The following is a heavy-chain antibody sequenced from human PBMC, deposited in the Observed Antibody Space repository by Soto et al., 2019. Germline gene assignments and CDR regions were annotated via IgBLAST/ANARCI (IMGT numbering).Heavy chain of an antibody. CDR2: ISAYNGNT. CDR1: GCTFTSYG. CDR3: ARDHYYDSSGYPSPNWFDP. Sequence: AAGKGCCEASGCTFTSYGISWVRQAPGQGLEWMGWISAYNGNTNYAQKLQGRVTMTTDTSTSTAYMELRSLRSDDTAVYYCARDHYYDSSGYPSPNWFDPWGQGTLVPVSS. D-gene: IGHD3-22*01. J-gene: IGHJ5*02. V-gene: IGHV1-18*01.